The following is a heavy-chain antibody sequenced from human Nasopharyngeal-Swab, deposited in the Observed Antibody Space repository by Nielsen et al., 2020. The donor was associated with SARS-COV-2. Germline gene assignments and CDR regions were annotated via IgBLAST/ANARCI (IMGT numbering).Heavy chain of an antibody. D-gene: IGHD1-26*01. CDR1: GFTFSSYA. Sequence: GESLKISCAASGFTFSSYAMTWVRQAPGKGLEWVSSIRVSGDTTYYADSVKGRFTISRDSSKNTLYLQMNSLRAEDTALYYCAKVKSGTSYDAFDIWGQGTMVTVSS. V-gene: IGHV3-23*01. CDR3: AKVKSGTSYDAFDI. CDR2: IRVSGDTT. J-gene: IGHJ3*02.